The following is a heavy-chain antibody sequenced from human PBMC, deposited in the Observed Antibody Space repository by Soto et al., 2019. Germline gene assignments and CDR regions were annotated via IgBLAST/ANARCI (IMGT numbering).Heavy chain of an antibody. CDR1: VFTFSSYG. Sequence: WWSLRLSCSASVFTFSSYGMHWCRQAPGKGLEWVAVIWYDGSNKYYADSVKGRFTISRDNSKNTLYLQMNSLRAEDTAVYYCARVRVNVGEVWDYWGQGTLVTVSS. CDR3: ARVRVNVGEVWDY. V-gene: IGHV3-33*01. J-gene: IGHJ4*02. D-gene: IGHD3-16*01. CDR2: IWYDGSNK.